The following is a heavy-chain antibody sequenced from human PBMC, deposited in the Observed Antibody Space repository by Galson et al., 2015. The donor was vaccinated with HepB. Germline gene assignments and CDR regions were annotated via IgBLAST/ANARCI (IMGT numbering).Heavy chain of an antibody. D-gene: IGHD6-19*01. CDR3: ARQRAVADTSGGMDV. CDR2: IYPGDSDT. Sequence: QSGAEVKKPGESLKISCKGSGYSFTSYWIGWVRQMPGKGLEWMGIIYPGDSDTRYSPSFQGQVTISADKSISTAYLQWSSLRASDTAMYYCARQRAVADTSGGMDVWGQGTTVTVSS. V-gene: IGHV5-51*01. CDR1: GYSFTSYW. J-gene: IGHJ6*02.